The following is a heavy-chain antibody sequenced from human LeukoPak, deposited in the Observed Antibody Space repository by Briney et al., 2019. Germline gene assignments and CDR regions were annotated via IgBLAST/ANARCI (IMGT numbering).Heavy chain of an antibody. J-gene: IGHJ3*02. CDR3: ANLGLGGSYYRHAFDI. CDR2: ISGSGGST. V-gene: IGHV3-23*01. CDR1: GFTFSSYA. Sequence: PGGSLRLSCAASGFTFSSYAVSWVRQAPGKGLEWVAAISGSGGSTYYADSVKGRFTISRDNSKNTLYLQMNSLTAEDTAVYYCANLGLGGSYYRHAFDIWGQGTMVTVSS. D-gene: IGHD1-26*01.